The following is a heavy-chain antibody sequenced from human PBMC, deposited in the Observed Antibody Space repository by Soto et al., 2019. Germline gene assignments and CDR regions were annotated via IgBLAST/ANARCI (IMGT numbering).Heavy chain of an antibody. CDR3: ARDPGDYYGSGSCIAY. Sequence: GGSLRLSCAASGFTFSSESMNWVRQAPGKGLEWVSSISSSSSYIYYADSVKGRFTISRDNAKNSLYLQMNSLRAEDTAVYYCARDPGDYYGSGSCIAYWGQGTLVTVSS. CDR1: GFTFSSES. D-gene: IGHD3-10*01. V-gene: IGHV3-21*01. J-gene: IGHJ4*02. CDR2: ISSSSSYI.